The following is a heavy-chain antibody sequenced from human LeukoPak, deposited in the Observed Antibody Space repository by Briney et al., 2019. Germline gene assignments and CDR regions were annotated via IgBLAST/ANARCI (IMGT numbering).Heavy chain of an antibody. CDR3: AKDRWSSPISSFDI. Sequence: GGSLKLSCAASGFSVNNLYMSWVRQAPGKGLEWVSGISGSSGSTYYADSVKGRFTISRDNSKNTLYLQMNSLRAEDTAVYYCAKDRWSSPISSFDIWGQGTMVTASS. D-gene: IGHD2/OR15-2a*01. J-gene: IGHJ3*02. CDR1: GFSVNNLY. V-gene: IGHV3-23*01. CDR2: ISGSSGST.